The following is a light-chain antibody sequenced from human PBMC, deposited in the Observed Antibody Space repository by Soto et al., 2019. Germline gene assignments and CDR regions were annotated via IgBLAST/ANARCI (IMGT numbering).Light chain of an antibody. V-gene: IGKV3-20*01. CDR2: GTS. CDR3: QQYGSSSWT. CDR1: QSVSSSY. Sequence: EIVLTQSPGTLSLSPGERATLSCRASQSVSSSYLAWYQQKPGQAPRLLIYGTSSRATAIPDRFSGSGSGTDFTLTISRVEPEDFAVYYCQQYGSSSWTFGQGTKVEIK. J-gene: IGKJ1*01.